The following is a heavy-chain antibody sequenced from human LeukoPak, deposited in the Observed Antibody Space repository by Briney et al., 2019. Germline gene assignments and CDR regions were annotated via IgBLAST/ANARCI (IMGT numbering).Heavy chain of an antibody. CDR1: GGSISSSGYY. J-gene: IGHJ4*02. CDR2: IYYSGST. CDR3: ARQWQWLRFDY. D-gene: IGHD6-19*01. V-gene: IGHV4-39*01. Sequence: SETLSLTCTVSGGSISSSGYYWGWIRQPPGKGLEWIRSIYYSGSTYYNPSLKSRVTISVDTSKNQFSLKLSSVTAADTAVYYCARQWQWLRFDYWGQGTLVTVSS.